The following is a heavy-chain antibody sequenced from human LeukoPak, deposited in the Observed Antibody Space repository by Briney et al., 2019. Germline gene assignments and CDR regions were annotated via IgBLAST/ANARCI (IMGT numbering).Heavy chain of an antibody. CDR1: GGSISTSGYY. CDR2: ISYSGNT. Sequence: SETLSLTCTVSGGSISTSGYYWCWIRQPPGKGLEWIGSISYSGNTYYNPSLKSQVTISVDTSKNQFSLKLGSVTAADTAVYYCARRLFSGTFGYWGQGTLVTVSS. V-gene: IGHV4-39*01. D-gene: IGHD1-26*01. J-gene: IGHJ4*02. CDR3: ARRLFSGTFGY.